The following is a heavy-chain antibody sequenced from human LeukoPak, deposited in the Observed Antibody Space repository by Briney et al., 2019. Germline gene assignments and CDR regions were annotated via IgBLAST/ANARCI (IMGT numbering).Heavy chain of an antibody. J-gene: IGHJ5*02. D-gene: IGHD3-22*01. V-gene: IGHV3-23*01. CDR3: AKTLGYSGYFSP. CDR2: ISGGGVNT. CDR1: GFTFNSYA. Sequence: GGSLRLSCAASGFTFNSYAMTWVRQAPGKGLEWGAAISGGGVNTYYADSVKGRFTTSRDNSKNMLYLQMNSLRAEDTAVYYCAKTLGYSGYFSPWGQGTLVTVSS.